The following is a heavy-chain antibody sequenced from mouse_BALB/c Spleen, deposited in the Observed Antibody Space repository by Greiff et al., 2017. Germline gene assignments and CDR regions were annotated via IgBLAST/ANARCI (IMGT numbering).Heavy chain of an antibody. CDR2: ISYSGST. D-gene: IGHD2-14*01. CDR3: ARKGTGNAMDY. J-gene: IGHJ4*01. Sequence: EVKLVESGPGLVKPSQSLSLTCTVTGYSITSDYAWNWIRQFPGNKLEWMGYISYSGSTSYNPSLKSRISITRDTSKNQFFLQLNSVTTEDTATYYCARKGTGNAMDYWGQGTSVTVSS. V-gene: IGHV3-2*02. CDR1: GYSITSDYA.